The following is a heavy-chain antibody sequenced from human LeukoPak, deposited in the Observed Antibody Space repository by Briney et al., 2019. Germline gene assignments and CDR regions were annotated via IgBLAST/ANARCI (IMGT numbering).Heavy chain of an antibody. CDR2: VYYSGST. V-gene: IGHV4-61*01. Sequence: SETLSLTCTVSSGSVSSGNYYWSWIRQPTGKGLEWIGYVYYSGSTNYNPSLKSRVTISVDTSKNQFSLKLSSVTAADTAVYYCARCGGRYFDYWGQGTLVTVSS. CDR3: ARCGGRYFDY. CDR1: SGSVSSGNYY. J-gene: IGHJ4*02. D-gene: IGHD2-21*01.